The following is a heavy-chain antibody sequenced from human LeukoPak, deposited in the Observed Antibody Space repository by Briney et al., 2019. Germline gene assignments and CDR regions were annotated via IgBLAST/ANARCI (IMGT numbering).Heavy chain of an antibody. CDR2: IYHSGST. CDR1: GGSISSGGYS. Sequence: SQTLSLTCAVSGGSISSGGYSSSWIRQPPGKGLEWIGYIYHSGSTYYNPSLKSRVTISVDRSKNQFSLKLSSVTAADTAVYYCARPSTDYSNLGDAFDIWGQGTMVTVSS. D-gene: IGHD4-11*01. J-gene: IGHJ3*02. CDR3: ARPSTDYSNLGDAFDI. V-gene: IGHV4-30-2*01.